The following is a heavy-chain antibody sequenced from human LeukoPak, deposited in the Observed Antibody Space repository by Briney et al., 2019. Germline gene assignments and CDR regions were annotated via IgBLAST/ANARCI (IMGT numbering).Heavy chain of an antibody. CDR2: ISGSGGST. J-gene: IGHJ4*02. D-gene: IGHD3-16*01. CDR3: AKDPFRVPKGYFDY. CDR1: GFTFSSYA. V-gene: IGHV3-23*01. Sequence: GGSLRLSCAASGFTFSSYAVSWVRQAPGKGLEWVSAISGSGGSTYYADSVKGRFTISRDNSKNTLYLQMNSLRAEDTAVYYCAKDPFRVPKGYFDYWGQGTLVTVSS.